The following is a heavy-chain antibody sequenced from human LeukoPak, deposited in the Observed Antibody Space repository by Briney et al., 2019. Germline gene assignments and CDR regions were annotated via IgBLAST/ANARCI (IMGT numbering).Heavy chain of an antibody. V-gene: IGHV3-33*01. D-gene: IGHD3-16*01. CDR2: ILNDGSQE. CDR1: GFTFSSYG. Sequence: PGRSLRLSYAASGFTFSSYGMHWVRQAPGKGLEWVAVILNDGSQEKYADSVKGRFTISRDNSKNTLFLQMNSLRAEDTAVYYCARDDALGDNALDIWGQGTMVTVSS. J-gene: IGHJ3*02. CDR3: ARDDALGDNALDI.